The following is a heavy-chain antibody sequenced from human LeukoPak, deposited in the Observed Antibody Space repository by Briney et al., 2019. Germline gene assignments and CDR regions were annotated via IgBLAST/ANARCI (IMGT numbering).Heavy chain of an antibody. CDR1: GFTVSSNY. D-gene: IGHD3-22*01. J-gene: IGHJ5*02. V-gene: IGHV3-66*02. CDR2: IYSGGST. Sequence: GGSLRLSCAASGFTVSSNYMSWVRQAPGEGLEWVSVIYSGGSTYYDDSVKGRLTISRDNSKNTLYLQMNSLRAEDTAVYYCARDHYDSSGYYYAGWFDPWGQGTLVTVSS. CDR3: ARDHYDSSGYYYAGWFDP.